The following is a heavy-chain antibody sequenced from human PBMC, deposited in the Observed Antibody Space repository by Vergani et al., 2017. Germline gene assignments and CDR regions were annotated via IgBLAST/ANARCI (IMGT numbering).Heavy chain of an antibody. CDR3: ARGTPLVVVVSTPYYFDY. CDR1: GGSFSGYY. CDR2: INHSGST. J-gene: IGHJ4*02. V-gene: IGHV4-34*01. Sequence: QVQLQQWRAGLLKPSETLSLTCAVYGGSFSGYYWSWIRQPSGKGLEWSGEINHSGSTNYNPSLKSRVTISVDTSKSEFSLKLSTVTASDTAVYYCARGTPLVVVVSTPYYFDYWGQGTLVTVSS. D-gene: IGHD3-22*01.